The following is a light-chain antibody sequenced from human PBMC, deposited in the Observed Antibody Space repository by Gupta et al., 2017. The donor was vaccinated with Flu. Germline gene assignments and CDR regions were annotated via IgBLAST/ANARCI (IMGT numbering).Light chain of an antibody. CDR3: ATWDDSLNGPV. CDR1: NSNIGRNT. V-gene: IGLV1-44*01. J-gene: IGLJ3*02. Sequence: QSLLTQPPSSSGTPGQRVTISCSGSNSNIGRNTLSWYQQLPGAAPKLIIQKDNQRPSGVTVRFSGSKYGTSASLTITGLQSEDEGDYYCATWDDSLNGPVFGGGTRLTVL. CDR2: KDN.